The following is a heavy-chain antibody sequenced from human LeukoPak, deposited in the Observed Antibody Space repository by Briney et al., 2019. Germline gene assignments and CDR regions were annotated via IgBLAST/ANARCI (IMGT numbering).Heavy chain of an antibody. CDR1: GGSISSYY. CDR2: IYYTGST. Sequence: SETLSLTCTVSGGSISSYYWSWVRQPPGKGLERIGYIYYTGSTNYNPSLNSRVTISVDTSKNQFSLRLSSVTAADTAIYYCARDKRDSSSFDYWGQGTLVTVSS. V-gene: IGHV4-59*01. J-gene: IGHJ4*02. CDR3: ARDKRDSSSFDY. D-gene: IGHD6-6*01.